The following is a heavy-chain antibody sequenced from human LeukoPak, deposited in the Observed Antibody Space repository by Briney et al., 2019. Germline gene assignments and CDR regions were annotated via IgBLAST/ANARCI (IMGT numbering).Heavy chain of an antibody. CDR2: IYYSGST. J-gene: IGHJ4*02. D-gene: IGHD6-19*01. CDR3: ARGLSSGWYSLSY. Sequence: SETLSLTCTVSGGSISSYYWSWIRQPPGKGLEWIGYIYYSGSTNYNPSLKSRVTISVDTSKNQFSLKLSSVTAADTAVYYCARGLSSGWYSLSYWGQGTLVTVSS. CDR1: GGSISSYY. V-gene: IGHV4-59*01.